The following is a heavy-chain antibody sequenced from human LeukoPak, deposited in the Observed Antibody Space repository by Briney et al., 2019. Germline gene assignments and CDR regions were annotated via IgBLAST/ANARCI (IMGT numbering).Heavy chain of an antibody. CDR1: GGSISSHY. CDR3: ARQGNWHYVAPYYFDY. Sequence: PSETLSLTCTASGGSISSHYWSWIRQPPGKGLEWIGYIYYSGSTNYNPSLKSRVTISVDTSKNQFSLKLSSVTAADTAVYYCARQGNWHYVAPYYFDYWGQGTLVTVSS. J-gene: IGHJ4*02. CDR2: IYYSGST. D-gene: IGHD1-7*01. V-gene: IGHV4-59*11.